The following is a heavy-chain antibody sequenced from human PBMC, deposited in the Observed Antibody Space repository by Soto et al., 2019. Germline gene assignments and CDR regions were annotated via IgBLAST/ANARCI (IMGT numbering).Heavy chain of an antibody. D-gene: IGHD3-22*01. Sequence: SETLSLTCTVSGGSISSGGYYWSWIRQHPGKGLEWIGYIYYSGSTYYNPSLKSRVTISVDTSKNQFSLKLSSVTAADTAVYYCARSPYYYDSSGYWPTNIYYFDYWGQGTLVTVSS. V-gene: IGHV4-31*03. CDR1: GGSISSGGYY. CDR2: IYYSGST. CDR3: ARSPYYYDSSGYWPTNIYYFDY. J-gene: IGHJ4*02.